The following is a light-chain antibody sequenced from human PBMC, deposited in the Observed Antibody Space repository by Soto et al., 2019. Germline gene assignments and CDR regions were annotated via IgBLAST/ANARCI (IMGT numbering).Light chain of an antibody. Sequence: DIQVTQSPPSLSASVGDRVTVTCQASQDSNTFLNWFQQRPGEAPKILIYATSNLEPGVPSRFSGRQSGTDFILSISSLQPEDVGTYYCQQSDNIPDFTFGPGTKVNI. V-gene: IGKV1-33*01. J-gene: IGKJ3*01. CDR3: QQSDNIPDFT. CDR1: QDSNTF. CDR2: ATS.